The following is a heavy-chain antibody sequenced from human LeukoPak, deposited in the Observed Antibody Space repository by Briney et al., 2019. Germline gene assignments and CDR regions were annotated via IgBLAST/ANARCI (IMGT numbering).Heavy chain of an antibody. Sequence: GGSLRLSCEASGFTFSAYAMTWVRQAPGKGLEWVSLISSSGNNAYYADSAKGRFTISRDNSKNTLSLQMNSLRVEDTAIYYCAKDIQLSTWGLGTMVTVSS. J-gene: IGHJ3*01. CDR1: GFTFSAYA. V-gene: IGHV3-23*01. CDR3: AKDIQLST. D-gene: IGHD5-24*01. CDR2: ISSSGNNA.